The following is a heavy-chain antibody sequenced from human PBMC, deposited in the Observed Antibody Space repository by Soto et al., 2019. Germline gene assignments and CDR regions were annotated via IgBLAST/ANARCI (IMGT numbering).Heavy chain of an antibody. J-gene: IGHJ4*02. D-gene: IGHD3-10*01. V-gene: IGHV3-66*01. Sequence: EVQLVESGGGLVQPGGSLRLSCAASGFTVSTYYMNWVRQAPGEVLEWVSVVYSGGTTYYADSVRGRFTISRDNSKSTLFLQMNSLRAEDTAVYYCARGRSASSDFDSWGQGTLVTVSS. CDR2: VYSGGTT. CDR1: GFTVSTYY. CDR3: ARGRSASSDFDS.